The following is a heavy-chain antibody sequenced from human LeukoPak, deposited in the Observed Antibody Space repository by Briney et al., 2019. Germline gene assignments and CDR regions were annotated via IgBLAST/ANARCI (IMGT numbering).Heavy chain of an antibody. V-gene: IGHV3-30*02. CDR2: AGYDGSTK. Sequence: GGSLRLSCVVSGFIISDYGMHWVRQAPGKGLQWVAFAGYDGSTKKYADSVKGRFTISRDNSKNTLYLHMNNLRAGDRAVYYCARDYCGGDCYSEAYYYFDVWGRGTLLTVSS. J-gene: IGHJ2*01. CDR3: ARDYCGGDCYSEAYYYFDV. CDR1: GFIISDYG. D-gene: IGHD2-21*01.